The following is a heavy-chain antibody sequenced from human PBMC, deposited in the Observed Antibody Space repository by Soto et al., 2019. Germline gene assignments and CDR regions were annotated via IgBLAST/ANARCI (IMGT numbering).Heavy chain of an antibody. J-gene: IGHJ5*01. V-gene: IGHV3-30*18. CDR3: ANEGQSRDGHTSPLDS. CDR1: GFPFRSYG. Sequence: QVQLVETGGGVVQPGGSLRLSCIASGFPFRSYGMHWVRQAPGKGLEWVAVTSYDGNKKYYIDSVKGRFSISRDNFRNTVYPQMNSLGVEDTALYYWANEGQSRDGHTSPLDSWGQGNMVIVSA. CDR2: TSYDGNKK. D-gene: IGHD2-2*01.